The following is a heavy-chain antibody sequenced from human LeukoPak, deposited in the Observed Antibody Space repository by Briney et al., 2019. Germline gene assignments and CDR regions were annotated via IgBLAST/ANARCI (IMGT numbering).Heavy chain of an antibody. Sequence: PGGSVSLLCAVSGLILSSYGMQGVRQAPGKGLEWVAFIRSDGSDKSYAGSVMGRFTISRDNSKNTLYLQMNTLRAEDTAVYYCGKHDSSSDYWGQGTLVTVSS. D-gene: IGHD3-22*01. J-gene: IGHJ4*02. CDR3: GKHDSSSDY. V-gene: IGHV3-30*02. CDR2: IRSDGSDK. CDR1: GLILSSYG.